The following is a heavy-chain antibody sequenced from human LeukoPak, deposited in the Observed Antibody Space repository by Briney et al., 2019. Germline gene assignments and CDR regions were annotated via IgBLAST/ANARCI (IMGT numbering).Heavy chain of an antibody. J-gene: IGHJ6*03. D-gene: IGHD6-13*01. CDR3: AKDNYSSSWYYYYYYMDV. CDR2: IRYDGSNK. CDR1: GLTFSSYG. V-gene: IGHV3-30*02. Sequence: PGGSLRLSCAASGLTFSSYGMHWVRQAPGKGLEWVAFIRYDGSNKYYAGSVKGRFTISRDNSKNTLYLQMNSLRAEDTAVYYCAKDNYSSSWYYYYYYMDVWGKGTTVTISS.